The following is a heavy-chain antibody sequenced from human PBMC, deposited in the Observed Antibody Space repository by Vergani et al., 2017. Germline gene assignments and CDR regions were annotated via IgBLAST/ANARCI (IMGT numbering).Heavy chain of an antibody. CDR3: ARSRPYCTSGSCPAI. V-gene: IGHV4-38-2*01. CDR2: IYHSGST. J-gene: IGHJ4*02. D-gene: IGHD2-15*01. CDR1: GYSISSGYY. Sequence: QLQLQESGPGLVKPSETLSLTCSVSGYSISSGYYWTWIRQPPGKGLQWIGRIYHSGSTYYKSSLSSRVTISVDTSKNQFSLKVTSVTAADTAVYYCARSRPYCTSGSCPAIWGQGTLVTVSS.